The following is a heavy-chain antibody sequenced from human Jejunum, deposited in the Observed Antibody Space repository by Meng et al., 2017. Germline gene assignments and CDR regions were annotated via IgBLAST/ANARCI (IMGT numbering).Heavy chain of an antibody. D-gene: IGHD3-22*01. CDR2: IKTQANNYAT. J-gene: IGHJ1*01. Sequence: GESLKISCAASGFTFSGSAMHWVRQASGKGLEWVGRIKTQANNYATAYAASLKGRFTVSRDDSKNTAYLQMNSLKTEDTAVYYCTRLAYSETSGYFAFDWGQGTLVTVSS. V-gene: IGHV3-73*01. CDR3: TRLAYSETSGYFAFD. CDR1: GFTFSGSA.